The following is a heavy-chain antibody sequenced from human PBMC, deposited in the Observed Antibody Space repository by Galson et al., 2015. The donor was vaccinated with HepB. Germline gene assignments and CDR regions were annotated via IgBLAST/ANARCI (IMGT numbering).Heavy chain of an antibody. V-gene: IGHV3-43*01. CDR1: GFTFDDYT. CDR3: TKDTSSGWSGGYFDY. J-gene: IGHJ4*02. CDR2: INWDGDST. Sequence: SLRLSCAASGFTFDDYTLHWVRQAPGKGLELVSLINWDGDSTFYADSVKGRFTISRDNSKNSLYLQMNSLRTEDSALYYCTKDTSSGWSGGYFDYWGQGTLVTVSS. D-gene: IGHD6-19*01.